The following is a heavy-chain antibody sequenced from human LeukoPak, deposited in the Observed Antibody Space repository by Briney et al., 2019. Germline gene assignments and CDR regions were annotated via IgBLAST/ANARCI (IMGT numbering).Heavy chain of an antibody. CDR3: ARGLVSTHEGVDY. V-gene: IGHV3-33*01. Sequence: GVPLTLSCAASVFSFRSYGILGVRQAPGKGRVGLAGIWYDGSNKYYRDSVKSRFTISRDKSKNTVDMQMNSLRAEDTAVYYCARGLVSTHEGVDYWGQGTLVTVSS. J-gene: IGHJ4*02. CDR1: VFSFRSYG. D-gene: IGHD3/OR15-3a*01. CDR2: IWYDGSNK.